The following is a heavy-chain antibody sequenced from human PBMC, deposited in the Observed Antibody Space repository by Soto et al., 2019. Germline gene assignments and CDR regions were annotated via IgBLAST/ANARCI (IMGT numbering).Heavy chain of an antibody. CDR3: AAPACAATWCTPSHNLDN. CDR2: INPLSGIP. J-gene: IGHJ4*02. CDR1: GGTFVRHV. Sequence: QVQLVQSGAEVKKPESSVKVSCKTSGGTFVRHVISWVRQAPGQGPEWMGKINPLSGIPNYAQKFQDRVTFTADTDSSTAYMELSSLRSDDTAVYYCAAPACAATWCTPSHNLDNWGQGTLVTGSS. D-gene: IGHD2-8*02. V-gene: IGHV1-69*09.